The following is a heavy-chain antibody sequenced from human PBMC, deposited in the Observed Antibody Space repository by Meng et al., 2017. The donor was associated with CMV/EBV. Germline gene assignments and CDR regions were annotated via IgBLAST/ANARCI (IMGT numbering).Heavy chain of an antibody. CDR2: INPTSGGT. Sequence: QVQRGQGVGEVKEPRYPSNAVSKASVYTFTGYYMHWVPQAAGEWIEWIGWINPTSGGTNHERKFTSRVTMTRDPSISTAYMVLSRLRSDDTGVNYCARDGSSDDYGGNPGFDYWGQGTLVTVSS. CDR3: ARDGSSDDYGGNPGFDY. J-gene: IGHJ4*02. CDR1: VYTFTGYY. V-gene: IGHV1-2*02. D-gene: IGHD4-23*01.